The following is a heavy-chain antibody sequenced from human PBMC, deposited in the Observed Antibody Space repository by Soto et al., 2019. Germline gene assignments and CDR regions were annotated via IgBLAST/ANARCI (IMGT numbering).Heavy chain of an antibody. D-gene: IGHD1-1*01. CDR3: ARNWNDDGLFDY. J-gene: IGHJ4*02. Sequence: PSETLSLTCTVSGGSISSSSYYWGWIRQPPGKGLEWIGSIYYSGSTYYNPSLKSRVTISVDTSKNQFSLKLSSVTAADTAVYYCARNWNDDGLFDYWGQGTLVTVSS. V-gene: IGHV4-39*01. CDR1: GGSISSSSYY. CDR2: IYYSGST.